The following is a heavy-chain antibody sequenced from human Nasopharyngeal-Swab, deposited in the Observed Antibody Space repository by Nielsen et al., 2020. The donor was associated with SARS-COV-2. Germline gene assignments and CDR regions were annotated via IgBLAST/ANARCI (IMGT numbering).Heavy chain of an antibody. J-gene: IGHJ5*02. Sequence: ASVQVSCKVSGYTLTELSMHWVRQAPTKGLEWMGGFDPEDGETIYAQKFQGRVTMTEDTSTDTAYMELSSLRSEDTAVYYCATGRVTTFFSWFDPWGQGTLVTVSS. V-gene: IGHV1-24*01. CDR1: GYTLTELS. D-gene: IGHD4-17*01. CDR3: ATGRVTTFFSWFDP. CDR2: FDPEDGET.